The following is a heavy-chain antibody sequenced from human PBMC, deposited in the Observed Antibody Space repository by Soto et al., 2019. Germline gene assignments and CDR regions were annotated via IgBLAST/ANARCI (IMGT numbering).Heavy chain of an antibody. CDR1: GYIFDNYW. V-gene: IGHV5-51*01. J-gene: IGHJ3*01. CDR2: IYPYDSDT. D-gene: IGHD1-7*01. CDR3: ARRPTGTTGSYAFDF. Sequence: LGESLKISCKGSGYIFDNYWIAWVRQMPGKGLEWMGIIYPYDSDTRYSPSFQGQVTISADKSITTAYLHWSSPKASDTAMYYCARRPTGTTGSYAFDFWGQGTMVTVSS.